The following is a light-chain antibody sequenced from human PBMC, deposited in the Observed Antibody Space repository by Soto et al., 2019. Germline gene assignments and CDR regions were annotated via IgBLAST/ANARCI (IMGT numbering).Light chain of an antibody. Sequence: QPVLTQPPSASASLGASVKLTCTLSSRHSSYAIAWHKQQPEKGPRYLMKLNSDGSHSKGDVIPDRCSGSSSGAERYLTFSSLQSEDEAEYYCPTWSTGIRGVFGGGTKVTVL. CDR2: LNSDGSH. CDR3: PTWSTGIRGV. V-gene: IGLV4-69*01. CDR1: SRHSSYA. J-gene: IGLJ2*01.